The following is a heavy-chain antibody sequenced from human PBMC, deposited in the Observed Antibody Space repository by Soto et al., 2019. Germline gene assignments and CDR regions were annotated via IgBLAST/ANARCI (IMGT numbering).Heavy chain of an antibody. V-gene: IGHV3-30*18. CDR3: AKPRIWRATFDYYQYYGMDV. J-gene: IGHJ6*02. CDR1: GLTFSSYG. Sequence: GGSLRLSCEVSGLTFSSYGMHWVRQAPGKGLEWVAVISYDGSNQYYADSVKGGFTISRDNSKNTLYLQMNSLRGEDTAVYYCAKPRIWRATFDYYQYYGMDVWGQGTTVTVSS. CDR2: ISYDGSNQ. D-gene: IGHD1-26*01.